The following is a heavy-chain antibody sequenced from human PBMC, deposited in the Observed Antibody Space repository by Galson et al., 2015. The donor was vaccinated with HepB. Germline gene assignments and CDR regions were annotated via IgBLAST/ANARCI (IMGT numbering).Heavy chain of an antibody. J-gene: IGHJ4*02. CDR2: ISAYDSST. CDR3: ARALQRITGATVDY. CDR1: GYTFSSYS. D-gene: IGHD1-20*01. V-gene: IGHV1-18*01. Sequence: SVKVSCKASGYTFSSYSIAWVRLAPGQGLEWMGWISAYDSSTNYAQKFQGRVTMTTETSTTTAYMELRSLTSDDTAVYYCARALQRITGATVDYWGQGTLVTVSS.